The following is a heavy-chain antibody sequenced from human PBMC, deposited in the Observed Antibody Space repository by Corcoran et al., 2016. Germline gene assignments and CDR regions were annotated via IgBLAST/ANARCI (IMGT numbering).Heavy chain of an antibody. CDR2: INPNSGGT. D-gene: IGHD3-22*01. Sequence: QVQLVQSGAEVKKPGASVKVSCKASGYTFTGYYMHWVRQAPGQGLEWMGWINPNSGGTNYAQKFQGRVTMTRDTSISTAYMELSRLRSDETAVDYCVRDVGDDSSGYYLRGLYYYYGMDVWGQGTTVTVSS. J-gene: IGHJ6*02. CDR3: VRDVGDDSSGYYLRGLYYYYGMDV. V-gene: IGHV1-2*02. CDR1: GYTFTGYY.